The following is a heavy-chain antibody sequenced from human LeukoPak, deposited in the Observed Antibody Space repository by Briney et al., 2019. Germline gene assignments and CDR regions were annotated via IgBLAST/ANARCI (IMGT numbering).Heavy chain of an antibody. J-gene: IGHJ4*02. Sequence: AASVKVSCKASGYTFTSYYMHWVRQAPGQGLEWMGRINPNSGGTNYAQKFQGRVTMTRDTSISTAYMELSRLRSDDTAVYYCARGGITIFGVVIWGEYWGQGTLVTVSS. D-gene: IGHD3-3*01. CDR3: ARGGITIFGVVIWGEY. CDR1: GYTFTSYY. CDR2: INPNSGGT. V-gene: IGHV1-2*06.